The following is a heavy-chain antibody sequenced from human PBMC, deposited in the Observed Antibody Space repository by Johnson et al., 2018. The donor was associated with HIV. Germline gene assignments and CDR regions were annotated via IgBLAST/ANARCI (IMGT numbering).Heavy chain of an antibody. CDR2: ITGNGGST. Sequence: MQLVESGGGLVQPGGSLRLSCAASGFTFSSYAINWVRQAPGKGLEYVSGITGNGGSTYYANSVKGRFTISRDNSKNTLYLQMNSLRAEDTAVYYCAKWKYCSGDNCYSEFGVFDDAFDIWGQGTMVTVSS. J-gene: IGHJ3*02. D-gene: IGHD2-15*01. CDR1: GFTFSSYA. CDR3: AKWKYCSGDNCYSEFGVFDDAFDI. V-gene: IGHV3-64*04.